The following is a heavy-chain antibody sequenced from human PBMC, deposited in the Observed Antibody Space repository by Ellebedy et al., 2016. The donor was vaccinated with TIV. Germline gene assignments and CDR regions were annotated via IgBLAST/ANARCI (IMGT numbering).Heavy chain of an antibody. CDR2: IYSSGST. CDR3: AALQWLAPAWYFDL. J-gene: IGHJ2*01. CDR1: GGSIRTYS. D-gene: IGHD6-19*01. V-gene: IGHV4-59*08. Sequence: SETLSLTCTVSGGSIRTYSWSWIRQPPGKGLEWIGYIYSSGSTNYNPSLKSQVTISVDTSKNHFSLNLTSVTAADTAVYYCAALQWLAPAWYFDLWGRGTLVTVSS.